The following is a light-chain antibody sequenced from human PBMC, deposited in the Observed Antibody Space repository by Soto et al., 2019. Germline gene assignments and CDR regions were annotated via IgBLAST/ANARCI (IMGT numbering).Light chain of an antibody. CDR2: DVT. J-gene: IGLJ2*01. CDR3: SSYAGFNKVV. CDR1: GSDIGLYNF. Sequence: QSALTQPPSASGSPGQSVTISCTGTGSDIGLYNFVSWYQQHPGKAPKLTIYDVTKRPSGVPDRFSGSKSGNTASLTISGLQAEDEADYYCSSYAGFNKVVFGGGTKLTVL. V-gene: IGLV2-8*01.